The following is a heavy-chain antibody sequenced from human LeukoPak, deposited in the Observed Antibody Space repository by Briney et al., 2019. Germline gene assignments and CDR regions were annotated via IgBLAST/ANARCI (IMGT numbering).Heavy chain of an antibody. CDR1: GYSISSGYY. CDR2: IYHSGST. J-gene: IGHJ4*02. Sequence: SETLSLTCTVSGYSISSGYYWGWIRQPPGKGLEWIGSIYHSGSTYYNPSLKSRVTISVDRSKNQFSLKLSSVTAADTAVYYCARYGRNFDYWGQGTLVTVSS. D-gene: IGHD1-26*01. V-gene: IGHV4-38-2*02. CDR3: ARYGRNFDY.